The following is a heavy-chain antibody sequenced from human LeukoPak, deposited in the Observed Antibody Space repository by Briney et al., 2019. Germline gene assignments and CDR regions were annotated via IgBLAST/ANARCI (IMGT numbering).Heavy chain of an antibody. CDR3: AKSWDIVVVPAALDY. Sequence: GGSLRLSCAASGFTFSSYAMSWVRQALGKGLEWVSAISGSGGSTYYADSVKGRFTISRDNSKNTLYLQMNSLRAEDTAVYYCAKSWDIVVVPAALDYWGQGTLVTVSS. CDR2: ISGSGGST. J-gene: IGHJ4*02. CDR1: GFTFSSYA. D-gene: IGHD2-2*01. V-gene: IGHV3-23*01.